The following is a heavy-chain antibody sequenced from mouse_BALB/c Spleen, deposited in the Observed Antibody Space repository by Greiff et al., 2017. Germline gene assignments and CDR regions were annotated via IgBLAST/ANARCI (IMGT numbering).Heavy chain of an antibody. Sequence: VQLKESGAELVRSGASVKLSCTASGFNIKDYYMHWVKQRPEQGLEWIGWIDPENGDTEYAPKFQGKATMTADTSSNTAYLQLSSLTSEDTAVYYCNAYYPYAMDYWGQGTSVTVSS. CDR2: IDPENGDT. CDR3: NAYYPYAMDY. V-gene: IGHV14-4*02. CDR1: GFNIKDYY. D-gene: IGHD1-1*01. J-gene: IGHJ4*01.